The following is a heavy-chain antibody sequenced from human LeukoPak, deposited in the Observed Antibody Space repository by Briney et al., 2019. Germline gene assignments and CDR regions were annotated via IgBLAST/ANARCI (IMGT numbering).Heavy chain of an antibody. Sequence: GASVKVSCKASGYTFTGYYMHWVRQAPGQGLEWMGWINPNSGGTNYAQKFQGRVTMTRDTSISTAYMELSRLRSDDTAVYYCARSTPKSRGVGYYDSSGSSDSGERRAFDIWGQGTMVTVSS. V-gene: IGHV1-2*02. CDR2: INPNSGGT. J-gene: IGHJ3*02. CDR1: GYTFTGYY. D-gene: IGHD3-22*01. CDR3: ARSTPKSRGVGYYDSSGSSDSGERRAFDI.